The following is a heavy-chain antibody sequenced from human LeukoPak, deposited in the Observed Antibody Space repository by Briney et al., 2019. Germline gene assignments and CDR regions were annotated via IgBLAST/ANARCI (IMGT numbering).Heavy chain of an antibody. Sequence: GGSLRLSCAASGFTFSSYWMTWVGQAPGKGLEWVANIKQDGSEKYYVGSVKGRFTISRDKAKNSLYLQINSLRVEDTAVYYCARYSGSYFYFDYWGQGTLVTVSS. D-gene: IGHD1-26*01. CDR2: IKQDGSEK. V-gene: IGHV3-7*01. J-gene: IGHJ4*02. CDR3: ARYSGSYFYFDY. CDR1: GFTFSSYW.